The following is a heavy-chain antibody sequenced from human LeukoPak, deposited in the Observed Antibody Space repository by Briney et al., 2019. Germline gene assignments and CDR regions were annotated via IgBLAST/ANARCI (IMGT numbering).Heavy chain of an antibody. D-gene: IGHD3-10*01. CDR1: GFTFSSYS. CDR3: AREHRGGFGEALDY. V-gene: IGHV3-21*01. Sequence: PGGSLRLSCAASGFTFSSYSMNWLRQAPGQGLEWVSSISSSSSYLYYAASVKGRFTISRDNAKNSLYLQMNSLRAEDTAVYYCAREHRGGFGEALDYWGQGTLVTVSS. J-gene: IGHJ4*02. CDR2: ISSSSSYL.